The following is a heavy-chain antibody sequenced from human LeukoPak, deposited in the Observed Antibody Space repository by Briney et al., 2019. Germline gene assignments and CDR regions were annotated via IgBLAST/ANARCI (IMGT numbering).Heavy chain of an antibody. CDR2: ISSNSAYL. V-gene: IGHV3-21*01. D-gene: IGHD5-24*01. CDR3: AREGLRMAASNLDAFGI. CDR1: RFTFSTYA. J-gene: IGHJ3*02. Sequence: PGGSLRLSCAASRFTFSTYAMNWVRQAPGKGLEWVSSISSNSAYLYYADSLRGRFTISRDNAKNSLYLQMNSLRAEDTAVYYCAREGLRMAASNLDAFGIWGQGTMVTVSS.